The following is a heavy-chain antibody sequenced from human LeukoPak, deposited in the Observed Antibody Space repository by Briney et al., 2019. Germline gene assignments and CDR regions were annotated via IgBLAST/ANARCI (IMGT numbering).Heavy chain of an antibody. Sequence: LPGGSLRLSCAASGFTFSSYGMHGVRQAPGEGLEWVAVIWYDGSNKYYADSVKGRFTISRDNSKNTLYLQMNSLRAEDTAVYYCARDARQGYSSGWDYYFDYWGQGTLVTVSS. CDR3: ARDARQGYSSGWDYYFDY. J-gene: IGHJ4*02. D-gene: IGHD6-19*01. V-gene: IGHV3-33*01. CDR1: GFTFSSYG. CDR2: IWYDGSNK.